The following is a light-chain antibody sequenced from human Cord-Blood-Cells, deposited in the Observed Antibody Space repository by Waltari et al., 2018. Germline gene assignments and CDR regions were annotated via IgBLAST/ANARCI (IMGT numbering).Light chain of an antibody. Sequence: QSALTQPRSVSGSPGQSVTISCTGTSSDVGGSNYVSWYQQHPGKAPKLMIYDVSKRPSGVPDRFSGSKAGNTVSLTISGLQAEDEADYYCCSYAGSYIWVFGGGTKLTVL. CDR3: CSYAGSYIWV. CDR1: SSDVGGSNY. CDR2: DVS. J-gene: IGLJ3*02. V-gene: IGLV2-11*01.